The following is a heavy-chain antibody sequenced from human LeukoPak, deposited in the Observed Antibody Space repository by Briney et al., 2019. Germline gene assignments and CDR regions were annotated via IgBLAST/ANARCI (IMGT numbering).Heavy chain of an antibody. D-gene: IGHD3-22*01. J-gene: IGHJ4*02. Sequence: ASVTVSFTSSGYTFTIYGISWVRQAPGQGLEWMGWISAYNGNTNYAQKLQGRVTMTTDTSTSTAYMELRSLRSDDTAVYYCARSYDSSGYYHPHFDYWGQGTLVTVSS. CDR3: ARSYDSSGYYHPHFDY. CDR2: ISAYNGNT. CDR1: GYTFTIYG. V-gene: IGHV1-18*01.